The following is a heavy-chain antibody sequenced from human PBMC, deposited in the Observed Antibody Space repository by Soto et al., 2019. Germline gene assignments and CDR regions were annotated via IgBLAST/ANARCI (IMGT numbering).Heavy chain of an antibody. V-gene: IGHV4-39*01. CDR2: IYYSGST. CDR1: GGSISSSSYY. Sequence: QLQLQESGPGLVKPSETLSLTCTVSGGSISSSSYYWGWIRQPPGKGLEWIGSIYYSGSTYYNPSLKSRVTISVDTSKNQFSLKLSSVTAADTAVYYCARLGSSWYRGAGVIDYWGQGTLVTVSS. D-gene: IGHD6-13*01. CDR3: ARLGSSWYRGAGVIDY. J-gene: IGHJ4*02.